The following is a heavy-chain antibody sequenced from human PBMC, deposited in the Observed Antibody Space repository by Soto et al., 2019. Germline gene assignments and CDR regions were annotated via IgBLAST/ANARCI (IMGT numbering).Heavy chain of an antibody. CDR3: ARTRPNYYDSSGNPAGYFDY. CDR2: IIPIFGTA. V-gene: IGHV1-69*01. J-gene: IGHJ4*02. Sequence: QVQLVQSGAEVQKPGSSVKVSCKASGGTFSSYAISWVRQAPGQGLEWMGGIIPIFGTANYAQKFQGRVTITADESTSTAYMELSSLRSEDTAVYYCARTRPNYYDSSGNPAGYFDYWGQGTLVTVSS. CDR1: GGTFSSYA. D-gene: IGHD3-22*01.